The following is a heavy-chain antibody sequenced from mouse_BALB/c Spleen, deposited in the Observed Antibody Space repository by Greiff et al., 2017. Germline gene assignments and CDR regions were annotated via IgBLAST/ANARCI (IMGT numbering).Heavy chain of an antibody. J-gene: IGHJ3*01. CDR2: INPSSGYT. D-gene: IGHD2-4*01. CDR1: GYTFTSYT. CDR3: ARSGDYDWFAY. V-gene: IGHV1-4*02. Sequence: QVQLKQSAAELARPGASVKMSCKASGYTFTSYTMHWVKQRPGQGLEWIGYINPSSGYTEYNQKFKDKTTLTADKSSSTAYMQLSSLTSEDSAVYYCARSGDYDWFAYWGQGTLVTVSA.